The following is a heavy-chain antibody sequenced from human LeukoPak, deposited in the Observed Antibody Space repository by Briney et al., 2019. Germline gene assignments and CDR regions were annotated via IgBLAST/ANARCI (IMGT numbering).Heavy chain of an antibody. Sequence: GGSLRLSCAASGFTFSSYAMSWVRQAPGKGLEWVSDIKGSGGSTYYADSVKGRLTISRDNSKNTLYLQMSSLTAADTAVYYCAKDRSIGTYYTFDHWGQGTLVTVSS. CDR3: AKDRSIGTYYTFDH. V-gene: IGHV3-23*01. J-gene: IGHJ4*02. CDR1: GFTFSSYA. D-gene: IGHD1-26*01. CDR2: IKGSGGST.